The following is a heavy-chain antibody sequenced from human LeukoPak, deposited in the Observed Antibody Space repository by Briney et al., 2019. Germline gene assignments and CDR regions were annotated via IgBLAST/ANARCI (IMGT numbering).Heavy chain of an antibody. D-gene: IGHD5-12*01. CDR2: ISYDGSNK. Sequence: GGSLRLSCAASGFTFSSYGMHWVRQAPGKGLEWVAVISYDGSNKYYADSVKGRFTISRDNSKNTLYLQMNSLRAEDTAVYYCARAGVATIVRNNWFDPWGQGTLVTVSS. V-gene: IGHV3-30*03. J-gene: IGHJ5*02. CDR1: GFTFSSYG. CDR3: ARAGVATIVRNNWFDP.